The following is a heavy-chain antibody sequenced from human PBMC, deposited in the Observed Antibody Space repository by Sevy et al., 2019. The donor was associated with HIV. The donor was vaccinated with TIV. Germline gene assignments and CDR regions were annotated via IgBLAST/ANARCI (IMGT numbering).Heavy chain of an antibody. Sequence: GGSLRLSCAASGFTFSSYEMNWVRQAPGKGLEWVSFISSSASTISYADSVKGRLTISRDSSKTTLYLEMHSLRAEDTALYYCARDRRAGYSSNWYRDFDYWGQGTLVTVSS. CDR3: ARDRRAGYSSNWYRDFDY. V-gene: IGHV3-48*03. J-gene: IGHJ4*02. D-gene: IGHD6-13*01. CDR2: ISSSASTI. CDR1: GFTFSSYE.